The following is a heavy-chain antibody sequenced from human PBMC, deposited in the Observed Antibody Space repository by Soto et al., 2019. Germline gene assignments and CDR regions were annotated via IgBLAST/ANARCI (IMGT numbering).Heavy chain of an antibody. D-gene: IGHD3-3*01. V-gene: IGHV3-30*18. J-gene: IGHJ4*02. CDR1: GFTFNSYG. CDR3: AKVGSDRFLEFLFPFDY. Sequence: QVQLVESGGGVVQPGRSLRLSCAASGFTFNSYGMHWVRQAPGKGLEWVALISYDGNNKYYADSVKGRFTISRDNSKNTLYLHVNSLRAEDTAVYYCAKVGSDRFLEFLFPFDYWGQGTLVTVSS. CDR2: ISYDGNNK.